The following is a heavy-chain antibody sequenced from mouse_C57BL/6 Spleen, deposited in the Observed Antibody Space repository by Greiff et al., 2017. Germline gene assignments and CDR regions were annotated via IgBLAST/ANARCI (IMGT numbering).Heavy chain of an antibody. D-gene: IGHD2-10*02. Sequence: VQLKESGPGLVKPSQSLSLTCSVTGYSITSGYYWNWIRQFPGNKLEWMGYISYDGSNNYNPSLKNRISITRDTSKNQFFLKLNSVTTEDTATYYCARGYEDYWGQGTTLTVSS. CDR2: ISYDGSN. CDR1: GYSITSGYY. CDR3: ARGYEDY. J-gene: IGHJ2*01. V-gene: IGHV3-6*01.